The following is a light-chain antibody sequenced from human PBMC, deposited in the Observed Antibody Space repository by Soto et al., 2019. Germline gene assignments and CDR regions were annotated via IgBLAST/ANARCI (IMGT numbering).Light chain of an antibody. CDR2: GNI. V-gene: IGLV1-40*01. J-gene: IGLJ1*01. Sequence: QSVLTQPPSVSGAPGQRLTISCTGSSSNIGAGYDVHWYQQRPGTAPKLLIFGNINRPSRVPDRFSGSTSGTSASLAITGLQAEDEGDYYCQSYDSTLSARYVFGTGTKVTVL. CDR3: QSYDSTLSARYV. CDR1: SSNIGAGYD.